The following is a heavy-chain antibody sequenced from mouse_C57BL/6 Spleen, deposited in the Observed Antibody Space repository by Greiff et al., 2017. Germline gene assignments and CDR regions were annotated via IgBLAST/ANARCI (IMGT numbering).Heavy chain of an antibody. CDR2: IDPSDSET. D-gene: IGHD1-1*01. V-gene: IGHV1-52*01. CDR1: GYTFTSYW. CDR3: ARSDLSSYFDY. Sequence: QVQLKQPGAELVRPGSSVKLSCKASGYTFTSYWMHWVKQRPIQGLEWIGNIDPSDSETHYNQKFKDKATLTVDKSSSTAYMQLSSLTSEDSAVYYCARSDLSSYFDYWGQGTTLTVSS. J-gene: IGHJ2*01.